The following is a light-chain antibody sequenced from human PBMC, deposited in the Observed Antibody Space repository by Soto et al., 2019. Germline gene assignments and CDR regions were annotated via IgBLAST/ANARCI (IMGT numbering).Light chain of an antibody. CDR1: QSVSSK. CDR2: GAS. J-gene: IGKJ3*01. V-gene: IGKV3-15*01. Sequence: EIVMTQSPATLSVSPGERATLSCRASQSVSSKLGWYQQKPGQAPRLLIYGASIRATGIPARFRGRGSGTEFTLTISSLQSEDFAVYYCQQYNNWPRTFGPGTKVDIK. CDR3: QQYNNWPRT.